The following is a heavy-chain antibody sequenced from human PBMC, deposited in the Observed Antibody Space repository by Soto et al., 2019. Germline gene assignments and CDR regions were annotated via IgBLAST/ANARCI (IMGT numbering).Heavy chain of an antibody. CDR3: TSTKGRLEPPTNDF. D-gene: IGHD2-8*01. CDR2: IKSDAYGGAI. CDR1: GFTFSNAW. Sequence: EVQLVESGGGLVKPGGSLRLSCAGSGFTFSNAWMSWVRRAPGKGLEWVGRIKSDAYGGAIDYAAPVKGRFTISRDDSSNTVFLQMINLRAEDTAVYACTSTKGRLEPPTNDFWGQGTPVIVSS. V-gene: IGHV3-15*01. J-gene: IGHJ4*02.